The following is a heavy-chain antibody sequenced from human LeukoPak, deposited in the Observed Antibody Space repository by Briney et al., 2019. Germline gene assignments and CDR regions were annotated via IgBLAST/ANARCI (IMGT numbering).Heavy chain of an antibody. V-gene: IGHV5-51*01. D-gene: IGHD1-1*01. CDR1: GYSFASSW. Sequence: GESLKISCTASGYSFASSWIAWVRQMPGKGLEWMGIIFPDDSNTGYNPSFQGQVTMSADKSVSTAYLQWSSLKASDTAIYYCARQTRRTATEDRRIDYWGQGTLVIVSS. J-gene: IGHJ4*02. CDR3: ARQTRRTATEDRRIDY. CDR2: IFPDDSNT.